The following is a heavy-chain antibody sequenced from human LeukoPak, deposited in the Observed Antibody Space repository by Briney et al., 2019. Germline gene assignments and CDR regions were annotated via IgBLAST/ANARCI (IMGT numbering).Heavy chain of an antibody. J-gene: IGHJ4*02. Sequence: SETLSLTCTVSGGSISSSSYYWGWIRQPPGKGLEWIGSTYYRGSSYYNPSLKSRVTISVDTSKNQFSLKLSSVTAADTAVYYCASAGSYSVDYWGQGTLGTVSS. CDR2: TYYRGSS. CDR3: ASAGSYSVDY. D-gene: IGHD1-26*01. CDR1: GGSISSSSYY. V-gene: IGHV4-39*01.